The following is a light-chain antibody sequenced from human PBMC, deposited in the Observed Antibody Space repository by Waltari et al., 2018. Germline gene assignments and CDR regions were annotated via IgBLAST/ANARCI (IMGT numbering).Light chain of an antibody. Sequence: EIVLTQSPVTLSVSPGARVTLSCRASQSIDFQLAWYQQRPGQAPRLVISHASYRATGIPARFSGSGSGTDFTLTISSLEPEDIATYYCQQRSRWPLTFGGGTKVEF. V-gene: IGKV3-11*01. CDR2: HAS. CDR3: QQRSRWPLT. CDR1: QSIDFQ. J-gene: IGKJ4*01.